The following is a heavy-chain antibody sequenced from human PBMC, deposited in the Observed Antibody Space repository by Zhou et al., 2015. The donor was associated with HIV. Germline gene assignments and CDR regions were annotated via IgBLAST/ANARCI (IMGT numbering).Heavy chain of an antibody. D-gene: IGHD2-15*01. Sequence: QVQLVQSGAQVKRPGSSVRVSCKPSEGTFNIYSLSWVRQAPGQGLEWMGGIIPIFGTANYAQKFQGRVTITADESTSTAYMELSSLRSEDTAVYYCARVPDIVVVVAATQMSFDIWGQGTMVTVSS. CDR1: EGTFNIYS. V-gene: IGHV1-69*01. J-gene: IGHJ3*02. CDR2: IIPIFGTA. CDR3: ARVPDIVVVVAATQMSFDI.